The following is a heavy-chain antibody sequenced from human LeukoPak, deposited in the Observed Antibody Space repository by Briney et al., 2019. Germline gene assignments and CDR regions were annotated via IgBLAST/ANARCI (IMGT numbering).Heavy chain of an antibody. V-gene: IGHV3-7*01. CDR3: ARDEGGWPAGWFDP. Sequence: GGSLRLSCTSSGFTFSNSWMSWVRQAPGKGLEWVASISQDGSEHYYVDSVKGRFTTSRDSGENSLYLQMNSLRAEDTAVYYCARDEGGWPAGWFDPWGQGTLVTVSS. CDR1: GFTFSNSW. J-gene: IGHJ5*02. D-gene: IGHD3-16*01. CDR2: ISQDGSEH.